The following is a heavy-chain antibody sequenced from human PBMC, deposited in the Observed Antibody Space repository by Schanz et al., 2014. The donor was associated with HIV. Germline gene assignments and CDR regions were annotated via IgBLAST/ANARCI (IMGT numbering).Heavy chain of an antibody. D-gene: IGHD1-7*01. V-gene: IGHV3-9*01. J-gene: IGHJ4*02. Sequence: EVQLVESGGGLVQPGRSLRLSCAVSGFTFDDYAMHWVRQAPGKGLEWVSGISWNSGSIGYADSVKGRFTISRDNAKNSLHLQMNSLRAEDPALYYCANSGTTEYFDYRGPGTLDPLSS. CDR3: ANSGTTEYFDY. CDR1: GFTFDDYA. CDR2: ISWNSGSI.